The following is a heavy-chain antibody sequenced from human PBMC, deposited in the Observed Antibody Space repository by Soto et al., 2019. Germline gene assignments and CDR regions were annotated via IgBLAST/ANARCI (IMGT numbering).Heavy chain of an antibody. Sequence: EVQLVQSGAEVKKPGESLKISCKGSGYSFTSYWIGWVRQMPGKGLEWMGIIYPGDSDTRYSPSFQGQVTISADKSISTAYLQWSSLKASDTAMYYCARPITLGYCSGGSCYSRDFGYWGQGTLVTVSS. J-gene: IGHJ4*02. CDR1: GYSFTSYW. V-gene: IGHV5-51*03. CDR3: ARPITLGYCSGGSCYSRDFGY. D-gene: IGHD2-15*01. CDR2: IYPGDSDT.